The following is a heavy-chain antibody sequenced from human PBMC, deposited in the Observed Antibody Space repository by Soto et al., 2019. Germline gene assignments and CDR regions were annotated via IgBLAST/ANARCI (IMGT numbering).Heavy chain of an antibody. V-gene: IGHV3-23*01. Sequence: PGGSIRLSCEVSEFTFSTFVVSWVRQAPGKGLEWVSSFDGVGDSTYYADSVKGRFTISRDNSKNTLYLQMNSLSAEDTAVYFCAKAIDRGYYYYGMDVWGQGTTVTVAS. CDR1: EFTFSTFV. CDR2: FDGVGDST. D-gene: IGHD3-22*01. CDR3: AKAIDRGYYYYGMDV. J-gene: IGHJ6*02.